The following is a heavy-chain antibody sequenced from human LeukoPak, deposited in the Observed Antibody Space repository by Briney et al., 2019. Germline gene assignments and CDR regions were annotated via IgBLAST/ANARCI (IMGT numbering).Heavy chain of an antibody. CDR1: GYTFTSYG. D-gene: IGHD6-19*01. J-gene: IGHJ6*03. CDR3: ARASHSGWYGSSYYYYYMDV. CDR2: IIPIFGTA. Sequence: ASVKVSCKASGYTFTSYGISWVRQAPGQGLEWMGGIIPIFGTANYAQKFQGRVTITADESTSTAYMELSSLRSEDTAVYYCARASHSGWYGSSYYYYYMDVWGKGTTVTVSS. V-gene: IGHV1-69*13.